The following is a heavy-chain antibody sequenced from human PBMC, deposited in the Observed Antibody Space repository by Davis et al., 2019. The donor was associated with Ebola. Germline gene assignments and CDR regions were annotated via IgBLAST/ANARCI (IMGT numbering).Heavy chain of an antibody. CDR2: IYYSGST. D-gene: IGHD5-18*01. CDR3: ARDRISDTAMVYYYYGMDV. Sequence: SETLSLTCTVSGGSISSYYWSWIRQPPGKGLEWIGYIYYSGSTYYNPSLKSRVTISVDTSKNQFSLKLSSVTAADTAVYYCARDRISDTAMVYYYYGMDVWGQGTTVTVSS. V-gene: IGHV4-59*12. CDR1: GGSISSYY. J-gene: IGHJ6*02.